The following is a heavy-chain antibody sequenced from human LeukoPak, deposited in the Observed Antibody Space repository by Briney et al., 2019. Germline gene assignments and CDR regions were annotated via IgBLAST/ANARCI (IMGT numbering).Heavy chain of an antibody. CDR3: ARMLNEALGWELPFDY. J-gene: IGHJ4*02. Sequence: ASVKVSCKASGYTFTSYGISWVRQAPGQGLEWMGWISAYNGNTNYAQTLQGRVTMTTDTSTSTAYMELRSLRSDDTAVYYCARMLNEALGWELPFDYWGQGTLVTVSS. V-gene: IGHV1-18*01. CDR1: GYTFTSYG. D-gene: IGHD1-26*01. CDR2: ISAYNGNT.